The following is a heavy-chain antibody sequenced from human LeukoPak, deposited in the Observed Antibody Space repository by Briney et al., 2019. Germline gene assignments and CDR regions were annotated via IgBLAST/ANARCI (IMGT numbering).Heavy chain of an antibody. CDR3: AKDSSSSHYYMDV. CDR1: GFTFSDYY. Sequence: GGSLRLSCAASGFTFSDYYMSWIRQAPGKGLEWVSYISSSGSTIYYADSVKGRFTISRDNSKNSLYLQMNSLRAEDTALYYCAKDSSSSHYYMDVWGKGTTVTVSS. J-gene: IGHJ6*03. V-gene: IGHV3-11*01. D-gene: IGHD6-6*01. CDR2: ISSSGSTI.